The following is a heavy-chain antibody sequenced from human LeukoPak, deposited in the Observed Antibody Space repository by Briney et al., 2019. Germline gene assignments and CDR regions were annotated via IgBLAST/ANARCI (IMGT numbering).Heavy chain of an antibody. Sequence: GGSLRLSCTASGFIFNDFWMSWVRQAPGKGLEWVSAISGSGGSTYYADSVKGRFTISRDNSKNTLYLQMNSLRAEDTAVYYCAKDRVYYDFWSGQMGTVDYWGQGTLVTVSS. D-gene: IGHD3-3*01. CDR2: ISGSGGST. CDR1: GFIFNDFW. CDR3: AKDRVYYDFWSGQMGTVDY. V-gene: IGHV3-23*01. J-gene: IGHJ4*02.